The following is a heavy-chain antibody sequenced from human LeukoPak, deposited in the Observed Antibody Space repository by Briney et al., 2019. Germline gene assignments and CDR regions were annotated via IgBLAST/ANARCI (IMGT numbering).Heavy chain of an antibody. J-gene: IGHJ4*02. CDR3: ARGQRSCSGGSCYGPYFDY. Sequence: SETLSFTCTVSGGSISDYYWNWIRQPPGKGLEWIGYIYYSGSTNYNPSLKSRVTISVDTSKNQFSLKLSSVTAADTAVYYCARGQRSCSGGSCYGPYFDYWGQGTLVTVSS. D-gene: IGHD2-15*01. CDR1: GGSISDYY. V-gene: IGHV4-59*12. CDR2: IYYSGST.